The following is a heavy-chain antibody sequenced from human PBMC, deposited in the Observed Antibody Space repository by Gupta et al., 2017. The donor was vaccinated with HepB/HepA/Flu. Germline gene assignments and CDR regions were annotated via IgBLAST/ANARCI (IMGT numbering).Heavy chain of an antibody. J-gene: IGHJ6*02. Sequence: EVQLVESGGGLVQPGGSLRLSCAASGFTVSSNYMSWVRQAQGRGLEWVSIIYSGGSTYYADSVKGRFTISRDNSKNTLYLQMNSLRAEDTAVYYCASAPGITEAGTYYYNYGMDVWGQGTTVTVSS. CDR1: GFTVSSNY. CDR3: ASAPGITEAGTYYYNYGMDV. V-gene: IGHV3-66*01. D-gene: IGHD6-13*01. CDR2: IYSGGST.